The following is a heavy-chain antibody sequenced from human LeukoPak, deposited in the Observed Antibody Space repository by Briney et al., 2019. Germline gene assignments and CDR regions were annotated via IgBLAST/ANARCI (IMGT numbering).Heavy chain of an antibody. CDR2: ISFDGNNK. D-gene: IGHD5-18*01. V-gene: IGHV3-30*03. J-gene: IGHJ4*02. CDR1: GFTFSSYG. Sequence: GGSLRLSCAASGFTFSSYGMHWVRQAPGKGLEWVAVISFDGNNKYYADSVKGRFTISRDNSKNTLYLQMNSLRAEDTAVYYCARGGRIQLWLNFDYWGQGTLVTVSS. CDR3: ARGGRIQLWLNFDY.